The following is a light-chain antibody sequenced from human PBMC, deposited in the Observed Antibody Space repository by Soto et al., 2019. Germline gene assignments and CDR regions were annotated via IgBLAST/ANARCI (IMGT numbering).Light chain of an antibody. J-gene: IGLJ2*01. CDR3: CSYTTSISVL. CDR2: EGG. CDR1: SSDLGSYNL. V-gene: IGLV2-23*01. Sequence: QTVLTQPASVSGSPGQSITISCTGTSSDLGSYNLVSWFQQHPGKAPKLIIYEGGKRPSGVSNRFSGSWFGNTASLTISGLQAEDAADYYCCSYTTSISVLFGGGTKLTVL.